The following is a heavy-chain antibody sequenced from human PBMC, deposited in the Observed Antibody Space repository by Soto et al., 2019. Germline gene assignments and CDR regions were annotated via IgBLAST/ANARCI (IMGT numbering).Heavy chain of an antibody. CDR1: GYSFTSYW. J-gene: IGHJ6*02. Sequence: GESLKISCKGSGYSFTSYWIGWVRQMPGKGLEWMGIIYPGDSDTRYSPSFQGQVTISADKSISTAYLQRSSLKASDTAMYYCARDYYAGMDYYGMDVWGQGTTVTVSS. V-gene: IGHV5-51*01. D-gene: IGHD3-10*01. CDR2: IYPGDSDT. CDR3: ARDYYAGMDYYGMDV.